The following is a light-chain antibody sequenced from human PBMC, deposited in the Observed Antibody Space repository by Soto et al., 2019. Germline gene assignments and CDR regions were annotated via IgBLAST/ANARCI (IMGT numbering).Light chain of an antibody. CDR1: QSITIH. CDR3: QQYGYSPVT. V-gene: IGKV3-20*01. J-gene: IGKJ5*01. CDR2: GAS. Sequence: EIGMTQSPATLSVSPGERANLSCRASQSITIHLAWYQQKAGXAPRRLIYGASSRATGIPDRFGGXXXGADFXLTISRLEPEDFVVYYCQQYGYSPVTFGQGTRL.